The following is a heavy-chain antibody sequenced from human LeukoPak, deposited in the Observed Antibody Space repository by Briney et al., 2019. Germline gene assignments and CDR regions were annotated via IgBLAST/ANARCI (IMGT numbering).Heavy chain of an antibody. CDR2: SKYDGTSG. Sequence: GGSLRLSCAASGFSLSGFWMHWVRQAPGKGLVWVSRSKYDGTSGSYADSVKGRFTVSRDNAKNTLYLQMNSLRAEDTAVYYCAKSDYFALWGQGTLVTVSS. V-gene: IGHV3-74*01. J-gene: IGHJ4*02. CDR1: GFSLSGFW. CDR3: AKSDYFAL.